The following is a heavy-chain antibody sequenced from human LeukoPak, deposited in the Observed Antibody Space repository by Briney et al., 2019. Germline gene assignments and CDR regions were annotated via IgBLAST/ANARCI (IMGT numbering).Heavy chain of an antibody. CDR3: TKGDYANDAFDI. D-gene: IGHD2-2*01. J-gene: IGHJ3*02. Sequence: PGGSLRLSCAASGFTIGLYAMTWVRQTPGKGLEWVSTISAGGAGTYYADSVKGRFAISRDNSKNTLYLQMNSLRADDTAVYYCTKGDYANDAFDIWGQGTMVTVSS. V-gene: IGHV3-23*01. CDR1: GFTIGLYA. CDR2: ISAGGAGT.